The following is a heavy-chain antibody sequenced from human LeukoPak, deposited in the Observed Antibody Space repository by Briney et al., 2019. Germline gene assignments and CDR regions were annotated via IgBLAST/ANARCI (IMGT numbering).Heavy chain of an antibody. CDR1: GFTVSDNY. D-gene: IGHD6-13*01. CDR2: MYSRGDT. Sequence: GGSLRLSCAASGFTVSDNYMSWVRQAPGKGLEWVSVMYSRGDTYYADSVKGRFTFSRDISKNTLYLQMNGLRTEDTAMYYCAGDAPQVPAAGVLASWGQGTLVTVSS. V-gene: IGHV3-53*01. CDR3: AGDAPQVPAAGVLAS. J-gene: IGHJ5*02.